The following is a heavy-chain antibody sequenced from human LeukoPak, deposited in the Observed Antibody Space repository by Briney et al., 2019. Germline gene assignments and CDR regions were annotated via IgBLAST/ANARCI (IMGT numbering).Heavy chain of an antibody. CDR2: ISGSGGST. Sequence: PGGSLRLSCAASGFTFSSYAMSWVRQAPGKGLEWVSAISGSGGSTYYADSVKGRFTISRDNSKNTLYLQMNSLRAEDTAVYYCARDTGIAAAGINFDYWGQGTLVTVSS. CDR1: GFTFSSYA. D-gene: IGHD6-13*01. CDR3: ARDTGIAAAGINFDY. V-gene: IGHV3-23*01. J-gene: IGHJ4*02.